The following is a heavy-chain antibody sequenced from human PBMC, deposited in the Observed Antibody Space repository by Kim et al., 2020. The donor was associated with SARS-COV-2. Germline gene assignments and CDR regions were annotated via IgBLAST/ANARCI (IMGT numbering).Heavy chain of an antibody. Sequence: KGRFTISRDSAKNSLYLQMNSLRAEDTALYYCAKDIRLNIVGATSPAFDIWGQGTMVTVSS. D-gene: IGHD1-26*01. J-gene: IGHJ3*02. CDR3: AKDIRLNIVGATSPAFDI. V-gene: IGHV3-9*01.